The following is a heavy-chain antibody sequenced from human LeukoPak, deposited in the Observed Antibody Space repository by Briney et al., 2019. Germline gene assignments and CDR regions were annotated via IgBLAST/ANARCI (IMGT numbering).Heavy chain of an antibody. CDR3: ARDLAGYCSGGTCYAALWY. Sequence: ASVEVSCKASGYTFTGYYMHWVRQAPGQGLEWVGWINPNSGGTNSAQKFQGRVTMTRDTSISTAYMELSRLRSDDTAVYYCARDLAGYCSGGTCYAALWYWGQGTLVTVSS. J-gene: IGHJ4*02. D-gene: IGHD2-15*01. CDR1: GYTFTGYY. V-gene: IGHV1-2*02. CDR2: INPNSGGT.